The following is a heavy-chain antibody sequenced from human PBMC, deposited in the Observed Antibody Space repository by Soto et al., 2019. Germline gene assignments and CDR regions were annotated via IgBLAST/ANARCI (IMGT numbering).Heavy chain of an antibody. J-gene: IGHJ4*02. CDR2: ISGSGGST. CDR1: GFTFSSYA. V-gene: IGHV3-23*01. Sequence: SGGSLRLSCAASGFTFSSYAMSWVRQAPGKGLEWVSAISGSGGSTYYADSVKGRFAISRDNSKNTLYLQMNSLRAEDTAVYYCAQGEWELLPPYYWGQGILVTVSS. D-gene: IGHD1-26*01. CDR3: AQGEWELLPPYY.